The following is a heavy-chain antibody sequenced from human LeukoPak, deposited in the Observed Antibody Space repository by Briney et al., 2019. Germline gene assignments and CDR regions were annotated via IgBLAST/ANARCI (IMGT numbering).Heavy chain of an antibody. CDR3: ARGEKTAMESFDY. D-gene: IGHD5-18*01. CDR1: GGTFSSYA. J-gene: IGHJ4*02. CDR2: IIPILGIA. Sequence: GASVKVSCKASGGTFSSYAISWVRQAPGQGLEWMGRIIPILGIANYAQKFQGRVTITADKSTSTAYMELSSLRSEDTAVYYCARGEKTAMESFDYWGQGTLVTVSS. V-gene: IGHV1-69*04.